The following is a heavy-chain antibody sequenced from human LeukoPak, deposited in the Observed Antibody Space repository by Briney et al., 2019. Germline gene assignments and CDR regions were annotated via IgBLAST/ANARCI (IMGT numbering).Heavy chain of an antibody. J-gene: IGHJ4*02. CDR2: ISGSGGST. V-gene: IGHV3-23*01. CDR1: GFTFRNYA. Sequence: PGGSLRLSCAASGFTFRNYAMSWVRQAPGKGLEWVSVISGSGGSTYYADSVKGRLTISRDNSKNTLYLQMNSLRAEDTAVYYCARDRDGGSYFDYWGQGTLVTVSS. CDR3: ARDRDGGSYFDY. D-gene: IGHD1-26*01.